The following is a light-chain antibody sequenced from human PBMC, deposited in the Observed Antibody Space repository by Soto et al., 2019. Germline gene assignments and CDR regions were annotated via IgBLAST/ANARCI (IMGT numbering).Light chain of an antibody. CDR1: QGMSGT. Sequence: AIQVTQSPSSLSASVGDRVTITCRASQGMSGTLAWYQHKPGKAPRLLIYDASILANGVPSRFSGSGSGTEFTLTISSLQPEDFATYFCQQCQSYPITFGQGTRVEIK. V-gene: IGKV1-13*02. CDR2: DAS. J-gene: IGKJ5*01. CDR3: QQCQSYPIT.